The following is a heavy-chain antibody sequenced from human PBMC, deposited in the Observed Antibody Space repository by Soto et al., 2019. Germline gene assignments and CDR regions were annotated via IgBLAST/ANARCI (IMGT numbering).Heavy chain of an antibody. CDR1: GFTFSSHG. J-gene: IGHJ4*02. Sequence: PGLSLRLSFAASGFTFSSHGMHWVRQAPGKGLEWVAVIWYDGSNKYYADSVKGRFTISRDNSKSTLYLQMNSLRAEDTAVYYCAREGSDYWGQGTLVTVSS. CDR2: IWYDGSNK. V-gene: IGHV3-33*01. CDR3: AREGSDY.